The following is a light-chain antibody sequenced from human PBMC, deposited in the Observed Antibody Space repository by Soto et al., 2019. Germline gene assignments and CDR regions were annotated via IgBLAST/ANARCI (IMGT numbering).Light chain of an antibody. Sequence: EIVMTQSPATLSVSPGERATLSCRASQSVSSNLAWYQQKPGQAPRLLIYGAFTRATGIPARFSGSGSGTEFNLTISSLQSEDFAIYYCLQYKNWPPLTFGGGTTVEIK. CDR2: GAF. V-gene: IGKV3-15*01. CDR3: LQYKNWPPLT. CDR1: QSVSSN. J-gene: IGKJ4*01.